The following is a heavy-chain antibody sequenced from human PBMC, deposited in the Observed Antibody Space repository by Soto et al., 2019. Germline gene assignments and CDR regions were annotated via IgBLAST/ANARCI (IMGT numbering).Heavy chain of an antibody. Sequence: PGGSLRLSCAASGFTFSSYWMHWVRQAPGKGLVWVSRINSDGSSTSYADSVKGRFTISRDNAKNTLYLQMNSLRAEDTAVYYCARAFPVTIFGVVNPGQKGMDVWGQGTTVTVSS. CDR1: GFTFSSYW. V-gene: IGHV3-74*01. CDR3: ARAFPVTIFGVVNPGQKGMDV. D-gene: IGHD3-3*01. CDR2: INSDGSST. J-gene: IGHJ6*02.